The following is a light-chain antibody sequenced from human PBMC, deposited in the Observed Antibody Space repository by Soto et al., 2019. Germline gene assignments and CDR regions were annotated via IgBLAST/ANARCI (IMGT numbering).Light chain of an antibody. CDR2: KAS. CDR3: QQYNSYSLT. CDR1: QSISSW. V-gene: IGKV1-5*03. Sequence: DIQMTQSPSTQSASVGDRVTIDCRASQSISSWLAWYQQKPGKAPKLLIYKASSLESGVPSRFSGSGSGTEFTLTISSLQPDDFATYYCQQYNSYSLTFGQGTKVDIK. J-gene: IGKJ1*01.